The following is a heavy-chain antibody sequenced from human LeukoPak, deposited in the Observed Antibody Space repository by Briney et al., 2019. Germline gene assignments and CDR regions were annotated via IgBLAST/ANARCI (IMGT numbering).Heavy chain of an antibody. CDR1: DFTFSRYG. D-gene: IGHD3-22*01. CDR3: SKSSATECPQD. CDR2: IRFDGTNN. Sequence: GGSLRLSCAASDFTFSRYGFHWVRQAPGKGLEWVAFIRFDGTNNFYADSVKGRFTISRDNSKTTVYLQMNSLRAEDTAVYYCSKSSATECPQDWGQGTLVTVSS. V-gene: IGHV3-30*02. J-gene: IGHJ4*02.